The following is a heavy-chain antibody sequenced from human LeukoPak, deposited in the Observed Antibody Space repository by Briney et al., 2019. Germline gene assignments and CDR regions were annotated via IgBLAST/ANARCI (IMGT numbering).Heavy chain of an antibody. CDR3: ARDPDDSSGYYFGY. J-gene: IGHJ4*02. CDR2: ISRYSGIT. V-gene: IGHV1-18*01. CDR1: GYTFTSYG. D-gene: IGHD3-22*01. Sequence: ASVKVSCKASGYTFTSYGISWVRQAPGQGPEWMGWISRYSGITNYAQKLQGRLALTTDTSTSTAYMELRSLRSDDTAVYYCARDPDDSSGYYFGYWGQGTLVTVSS.